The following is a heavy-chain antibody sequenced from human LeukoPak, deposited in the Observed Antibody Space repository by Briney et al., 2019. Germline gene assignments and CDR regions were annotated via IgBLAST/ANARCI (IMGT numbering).Heavy chain of an antibody. Sequence: SETLSLTCTVSGGSISSYYWSWIRQPPGKGLEWIGYIYYSGSTNYNPSLKSRVTISVDTSKNQFSLKLSSVTAADTAVYYCAREGYDFWSGYPYFDYWGQGTLVTVSS. CDR1: GGSISSYY. D-gene: IGHD3-3*01. J-gene: IGHJ4*02. CDR2: IYYSGST. CDR3: AREGYDFWSGYPYFDY. V-gene: IGHV4-59*01.